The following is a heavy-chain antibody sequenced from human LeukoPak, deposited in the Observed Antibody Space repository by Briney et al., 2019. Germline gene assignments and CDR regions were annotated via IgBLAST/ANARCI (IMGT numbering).Heavy chain of an antibody. CDR1: GFNFVDFA. Sequence: PGGSLRLSCVASGFNFVDFAMHWVRQAPGKGLEWVSGISWNSGSIGYADSVKGRFTISRDNAKNSLYLQMNSLRAEDTALYYCAKDIGAYYYYGMDVWGQGTTVTVSS. CDR2: ISWNSGSI. CDR3: AKDIGAYYYYGMDV. J-gene: IGHJ6*02. V-gene: IGHV3-9*01.